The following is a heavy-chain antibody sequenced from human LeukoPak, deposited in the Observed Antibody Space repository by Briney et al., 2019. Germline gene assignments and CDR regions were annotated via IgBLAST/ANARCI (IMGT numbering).Heavy chain of an antibody. CDR3: ARSYYDFWSGYYRPNWFDP. Sequence: SETLSLTCTVSGGSISSSSCYWGWIRQPPGKGLEWIGSIYYSGSTYYNPSLKSRVTISVDTSKNQFSLKLSSVTAADTAVYYCARSYYDFWSGYYRPNWFDPWGQGTLVTVSS. D-gene: IGHD3-3*01. J-gene: IGHJ5*02. CDR2: IYYSGST. CDR1: GGSISSSSCY. V-gene: IGHV4-39*01.